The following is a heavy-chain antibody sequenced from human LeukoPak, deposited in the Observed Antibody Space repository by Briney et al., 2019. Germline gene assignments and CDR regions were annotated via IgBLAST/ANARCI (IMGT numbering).Heavy chain of an antibody. V-gene: IGHV3-9*03. J-gene: IGHJ4*02. CDR3: AKGPTYSSSSLFDY. D-gene: IGHD6-6*01. Sequence: AGGSLRLSCAASGFTFNDYWMTWVRQAPGKGLEWVSGISWNGGTIDYADSVKGRFTISRDNAKNSLYLQMNSLRPEDMALYYCAKGPTYSSSSLFDYWGQGSLVAVSS. CDR2: ISWNGGTI. CDR1: GFTFNDYW.